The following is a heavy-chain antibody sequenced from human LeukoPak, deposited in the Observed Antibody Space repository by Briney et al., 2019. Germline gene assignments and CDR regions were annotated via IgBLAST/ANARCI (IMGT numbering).Heavy chain of an antibody. CDR2: IYPGDSDT. J-gene: IGHJ4*02. CDR3: ARGSIVGATKNYFDY. D-gene: IGHD1-26*01. CDR1: GYSFTSYW. V-gene: IGHV5-51*01. Sequence: GESLKISCKGSGYSFTSYWIGWVRQMPGKGLEWMGIIYPGDSDTRYSPSFQGQVTISADKSISTAYLQWSSLKASDTAMYYCARGSIVGATKNYFDYWGQGTLDTVSS.